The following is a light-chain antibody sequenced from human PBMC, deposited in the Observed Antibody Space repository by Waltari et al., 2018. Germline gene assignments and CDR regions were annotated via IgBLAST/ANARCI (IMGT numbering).Light chain of an antibody. V-gene: IGKV4-1*01. CDR2: WAS. J-gene: IGKJ4*01. Sequence: DIVMTQSPDSLAVSLGERAPINCKSSQSVLYDSNNKNYLAWYQQKPGQPPKLLIYWASTRESGVPDRFSGSGSGIDFTLTISSLQAEDVAVYYCQQYYSFPLTFGGGTKVEIK. CDR1: QSVLYDSNNKNY. CDR3: QQYYSFPLT.